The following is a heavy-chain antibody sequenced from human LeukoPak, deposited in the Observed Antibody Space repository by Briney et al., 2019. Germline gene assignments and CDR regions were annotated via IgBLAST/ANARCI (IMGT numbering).Heavy chain of an antibody. J-gene: IGHJ4*02. CDR1: GFTFSSYA. D-gene: IGHD2-15*01. V-gene: IGHV3-23*01. Sequence: PGGSLRLSCAASGFTFSSYAMSWVRQAPGKGLEWVSTISGSGSSTYYADSVKGRFTISRDNSKNTLYLQVNSLRAEDTAVYYCARASYCSGGICYHYYWGQGTLVTVSS. CDR2: ISGSGSST. CDR3: ARASYCSGGICYHYY.